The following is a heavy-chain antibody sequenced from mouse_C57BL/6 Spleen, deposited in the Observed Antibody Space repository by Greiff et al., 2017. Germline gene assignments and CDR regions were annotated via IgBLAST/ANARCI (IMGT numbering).Heavy chain of an antibody. CDR1: GYTFTSYV. J-gene: IGHJ3*01. V-gene: IGHV1-14*01. CDR3: ARGFAY. CDR2: IYPYTDGT. Sequence: VPLPQSGPELVKPGASVKMSCQASGYTFTSYVMHWVKQKPGQGLEWIGYIYPYTDGTKYNEKFKCKATLTSDKSSSTAYMELSSLTSEDSAVYYCARGFAYWGQGTLVTVSA.